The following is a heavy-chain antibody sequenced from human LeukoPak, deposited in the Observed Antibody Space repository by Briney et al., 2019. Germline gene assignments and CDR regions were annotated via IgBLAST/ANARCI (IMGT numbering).Heavy chain of an antibody. J-gene: IGHJ3*02. D-gene: IGHD6-13*01. Sequence: GGSLRLSCAASGFSLSNYAMIWVRQAPGKGLEWVPAISGSGGSTYYADSVKGRFTISRDNAKNSLYLQMNSLRAEDTAVYYCASESSSWYGDAFDIWGQGTMVTVSS. CDR2: ISGSGGST. CDR3: ASESSSWYGDAFDI. CDR1: GFSLSNYA. V-gene: IGHV3-23*01.